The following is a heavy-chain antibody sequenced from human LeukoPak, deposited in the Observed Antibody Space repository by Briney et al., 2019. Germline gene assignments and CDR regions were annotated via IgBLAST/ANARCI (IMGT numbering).Heavy chain of an antibody. D-gene: IGHD6-13*01. J-gene: IGHJ6*02. CDR3: ACGAAAFYGMDV. V-gene: IGHV1-8*01. CDR1: GYTFTSYD. Sequence: ASVKVSCKASGYTFTSYDINWVRQATGQGLEWMGWMNPNSGNTGYAQKFQGRVTMTRNTSISTAYMELSSLRSEDTAVYYCACGAAAFYGMDVWGQGTTVTVSS. CDR2: MNPNSGNT.